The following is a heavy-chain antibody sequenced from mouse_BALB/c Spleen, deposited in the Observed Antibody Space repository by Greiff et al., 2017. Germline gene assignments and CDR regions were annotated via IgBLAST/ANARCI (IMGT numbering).Heavy chain of an antibody. Sequence: VQLQASGAELVKPGASVELSFKASGYTFTSYDITWVRQRPEQGLAWIGWIFPGDGSTKYNEKFKGKATLTTDKSSSTAYMQLSRLTSEDSAVYFCARDTFAYWGQETLVT. CDR1: GYTFTSYD. CDR2: IFPGDGST. J-gene: IGHJ3*01. CDR3: ARDTFAY. V-gene: IGHV1-85*01.